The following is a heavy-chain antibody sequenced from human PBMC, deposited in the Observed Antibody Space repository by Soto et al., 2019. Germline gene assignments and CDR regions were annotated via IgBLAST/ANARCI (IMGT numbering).Heavy chain of an antibody. Sequence: PSETPSLTCAVYGVSFRCYYWILLRQPPGKGLEWIGEINHSGSTNYNPSLKSRVTISVDTSKNQFSLKLSSVTAADTAVYYCARAPITIFGVAHKGAPDYWGQGTLVTFSS. CDR2: INHSGST. D-gene: IGHD3-3*01. J-gene: IGHJ4*02. CDR3: ARAPITIFGVAHKGAPDY. CDR1: GVSFRCYY. V-gene: IGHV4-34*01.